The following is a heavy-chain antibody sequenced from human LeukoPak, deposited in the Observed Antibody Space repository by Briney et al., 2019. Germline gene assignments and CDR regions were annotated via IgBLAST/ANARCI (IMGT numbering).Heavy chain of an antibody. Sequence: GESLKISCKGSGYSFNTYWIGWVRQMPGKGLEWMGIIYPGDSDTRYSPSLEGQVTISADTSISTAYLQWSSLKAPDTAMYYCARRSGSYYYYMDVWGKGTTVTVSS. V-gene: IGHV5-51*01. CDR2: IYPGDSDT. CDR1: GYSFNTYW. J-gene: IGHJ6*03. D-gene: IGHD2-15*01. CDR3: ARRSGSYYYYMDV.